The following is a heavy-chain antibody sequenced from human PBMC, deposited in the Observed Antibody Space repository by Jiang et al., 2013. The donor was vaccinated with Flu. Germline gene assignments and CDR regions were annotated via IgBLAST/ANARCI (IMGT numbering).Heavy chain of an antibody. J-gene: IGHJ2*01. CDR3: ARGVVPAPYWYFDL. D-gene: IGHD2-2*01. CDR1: GFTFSDYY. Sequence: SCAASGFTFSDYYMSWIRQAPGKGLEWVSYISSSSSYTNYADSVKGRFTISRDNAKNSLYLQMNSLRAEDTAVYYCARGVVPAPYWYFDLWGRGTLVTVSS. CDR2: ISSSSSYT. V-gene: IGHV3-11*05.